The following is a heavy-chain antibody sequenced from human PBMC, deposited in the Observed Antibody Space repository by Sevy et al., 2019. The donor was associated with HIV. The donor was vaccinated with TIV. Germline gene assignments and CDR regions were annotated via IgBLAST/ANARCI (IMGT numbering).Heavy chain of an antibody. CDR3: ARPSGGDPPYYYMDV. Sequence: GGSLRLSCAASGFTFSSYAMHWVRQAPGKGLEWVAVISYDGSNKYYADSVKGRFTISRDNSKNTLYLQMNSLRAEDTAVYYCARPSGGDPPYYYMDVWGKGTTVTVSS. D-gene: IGHD2-21*01. CDR2: ISYDGSNK. V-gene: IGHV3-30-3*01. CDR1: GFTFSSYA. J-gene: IGHJ6*03.